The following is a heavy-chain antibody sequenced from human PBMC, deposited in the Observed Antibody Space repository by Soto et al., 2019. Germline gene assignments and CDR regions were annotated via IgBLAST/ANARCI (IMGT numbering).Heavy chain of an antibody. CDR2: ISGSGGST. V-gene: IGHV3-23*01. Sequence: PGGSLRLSCAASGFTFSSYAMSWVRQAPGKGLEWVSAISGSGGSTYYADSVKGRFTISGDNSKNTLYLQMNSLGAEDTAVYYCAKDIYYDSSGTNDYWGQGTLVTVSS. D-gene: IGHD3-22*01. CDR3: AKDIYYDSSGTNDY. J-gene: IGHJ4*02. CDR1: GFTFSSYA.